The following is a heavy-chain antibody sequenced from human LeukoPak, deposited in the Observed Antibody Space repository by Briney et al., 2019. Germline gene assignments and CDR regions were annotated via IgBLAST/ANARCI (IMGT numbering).Heavy chain of an antibody. CDR2: IKQDGSEK. CDR3: AKDLLGQWPTVFDY. V-gene: IGHV3-7*01. Sequence: GGSLRLSCAASGFTFTSYWMTWVRQAPGKGLEWVANIKQDGSEKYYVDSVKGRFTISRDNAKNSLYLQMDSLRAEDTAVYYCAKDLLGQWPTVFDYWGQGTLVTVSS. CDR1: GFTFTSYW. D-gene: IGHD6-19*01. J-gene: IGHJ4*02.